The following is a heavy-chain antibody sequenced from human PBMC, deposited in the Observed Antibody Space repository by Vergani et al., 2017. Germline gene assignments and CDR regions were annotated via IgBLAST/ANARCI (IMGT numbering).Heavy chain of an antibody. CDR1: GGSISSGSYY. J-gene: IGHJ4*02. V-gene: IGHV4-61*02. D-gene: IGHD6-19*01. CDR3: ARESLSSGLYFG. Sequence: QVQLQESGPGLVKPSQTLSLTCTVSGGSISSGSYYWSWIRQPAGKGLEWIGRTYTRGSTNYNPSLKSRVTISVDTSKNQCSLKLSAVTAADTAVYYCARESLSSGLYFGWGQGTLVTVSS. CDR2: TYTRGST.